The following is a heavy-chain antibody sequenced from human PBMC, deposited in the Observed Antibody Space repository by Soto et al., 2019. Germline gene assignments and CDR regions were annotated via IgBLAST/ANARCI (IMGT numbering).Heavy chain of an antibody. CDR3: ARLGPRGVDY. J-gene: IGHJ4*02. D-gene: IGHD3-10*01. CDR1: GGSFSGYY. Sequence: SETLSLTCAVYGGSFSGYYWSWIRQPPGRGLEWIGEINHSGSTNYNPSLKSRVTISVDTSKNQFSLKLSSVTAADTAVYYCARLGPRGVDYWGQGTLVTVSS. V-gene: IGHV4-34*01. CDR2: INHSGST.